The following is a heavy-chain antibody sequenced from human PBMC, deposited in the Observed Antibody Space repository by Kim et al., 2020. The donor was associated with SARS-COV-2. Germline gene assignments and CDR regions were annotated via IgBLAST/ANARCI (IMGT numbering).Heavy chain of an antibody. CDR3: ARSWIGERFPGCFDP. V-gene: IGHV4-39*01. D-gene: IGHD3-10*01. CDR2: MYHTGSS. J-gene: IGHJ5*02. CDR1: GGSITSISYY. Sequence: SETLSLTCTVSGGSITSISYYWGWIRQTPGEKMEWIGSMYHTGSSYYNPSLKSRVTISVDTSKNQFFLNVRSVTAADTAVYYCARSWIGERFPGCFDPWG.